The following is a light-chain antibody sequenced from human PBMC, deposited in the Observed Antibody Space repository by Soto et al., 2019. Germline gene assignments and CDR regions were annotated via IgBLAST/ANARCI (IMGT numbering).Light chain of an antibody. CDR2: EVS. J-gene: IGLJ1*01. V-gene: IGLV2-8*01. Sequence: QSALTQPASVSGSPGQSITVSCTGTSSDVGGYNYVSWYQQHPGKAPKLMIYEVSKRPSGVPDRFSGSKSGNTASLTVSGLQAEHEADYYCSSYAGSNNYVFGTGTKVTVL. CDR1: SSDVGGYNY. CDR3: SSYAGSNNYV.